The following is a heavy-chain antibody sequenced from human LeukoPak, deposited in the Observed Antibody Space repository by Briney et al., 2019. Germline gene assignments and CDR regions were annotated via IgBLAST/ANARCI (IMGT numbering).Heavy chain of an antibody. Sequence: KSSETLSLTCTVSGDSISSANYYWGWVHQPPGKGLEWIGSIYFSGSTYYNPSLKSRVTISVETSKVQFSLKLSSVTAADTAVYYCARDSCSSTSCRKKFDNWGQGTLVTVS. D-gene: IGHD2-2*01. CDR2: IYFSGST. CDR3: ARDSCSSTSCRKKFDN. CDR1: GDSISSANYY. V-gene: IGHV4-39*07. J-gene: IGHJ4*02.